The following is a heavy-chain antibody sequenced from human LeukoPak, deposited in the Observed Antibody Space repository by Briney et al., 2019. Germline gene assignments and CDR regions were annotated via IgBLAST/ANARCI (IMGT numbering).Heavy chain of an antibody. Sequence: SETLSLTCTVSGGSISSGSYYWSWIRQPAGKGLEWIGRIYTSGSTNYNPSLKSRVTISVDTSKNQFSLKLSSVTAADTAVYYCARQWSSSWYLGGWVDYWGQGTLVTVSS. D-gene: IGHD6-13*01. V-gene: IGHV4-61*02. CDR2: IYTSGST. CDR3: ARQWSSSWYLGGWVDY. J-gene: IGHJ4*02. CDR1: GGSISSGSYY.